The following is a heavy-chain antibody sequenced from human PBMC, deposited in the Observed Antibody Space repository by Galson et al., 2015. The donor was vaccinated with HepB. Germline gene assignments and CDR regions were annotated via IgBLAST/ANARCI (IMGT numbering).Heavy chain of an antibody. CDR2: ISGSGGST. CDR1: GFTFSSYA. CDR3: AMSGLDAHYYYCYGMDV. V-gene: IGHV3-23*01. Sequence: SLRLSCAASGFTFSSYAMSWVRQAPGKGLGRVSAISGSGGSTYYADSVKGRFTISRDNSKNTLYLQMNSLRAEDTAVYYCAMSGLDAHYYYCYGMDVWGQGTTVTVAS. J-gene: IGHJ6*02. D-gene: IGHD6-6*01.